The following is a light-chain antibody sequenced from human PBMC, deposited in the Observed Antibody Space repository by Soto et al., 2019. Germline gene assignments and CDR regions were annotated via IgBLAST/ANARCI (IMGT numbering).Light chain of an antibody. J-gene: IGLJ1*01. Sequence: QSVLTQPASVSGPPGQSITISCTGTSSDVGAYNYVSWYQQHPGKAPKLMIYEVSNRPSGVSNRISGSKSGNTASLTISGLQAEDEADYYCSSYISSSTLVFGTGTKVTVL. CDR2: EVS. CDR3: SSYISSSTLV. CDR1: SSDVGAYNY. V-gene: IGLV2-14*01.